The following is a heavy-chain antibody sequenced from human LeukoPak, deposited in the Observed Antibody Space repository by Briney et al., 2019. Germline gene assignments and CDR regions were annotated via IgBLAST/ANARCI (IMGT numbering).Heavy chain of an antibody. V-gene: IGHV3-64*01. CDR3: ARRYYGSGSSFDY. J-gene: IGHJ4*02. Sequence: PGGSLRLSCAASGFTFSNYAMHWVRQAPGKGLESVSSISSNGGSTYYANSVKGRFTISRDNFKNTLYLQMGNLRPEDMAVYYCARRYYGSGSSFDYWGQGTLVTVSS. CDR1: GFTFSNYA. CDR2: ISSNGGST. D-gene: IGHD3-10*01.